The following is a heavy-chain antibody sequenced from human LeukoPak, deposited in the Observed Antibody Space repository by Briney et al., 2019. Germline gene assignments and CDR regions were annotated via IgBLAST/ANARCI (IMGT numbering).Heavy chain of an antibody. V-gene: IGHV4-34*01. CDR1: GGSFSGYY. Sequence: PSETLSLTCAVYGGSFSGYYWSWIRQPPGKGLEWIGEINHSGSTNYNPSLKSRVTISVDTSKNQFSLKLSSVTAADTAVYYRARTMGYLVLRPQFARYCSGGSCAGGFDYWGQGTLVTVSS. CDR3: ARTMGYLVLRPQFARYCSGGSCAGGFDY. D-gene: IGHD2-15*01. J-gene: IGHJ4*02. CDR2: INHSGST.